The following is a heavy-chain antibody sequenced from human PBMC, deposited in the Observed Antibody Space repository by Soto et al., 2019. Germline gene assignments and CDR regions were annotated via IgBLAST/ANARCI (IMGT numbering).Heavy chain of an antibody. D-gene: IGHD5-12*01. CDR3: ARRRGFPYYYGMDV. V-gene: IGHV4-30-2*01. CDR2: IYHSGST. Sequence: PSETLFLTCAVSGGSISSGGYSWSWLRQPPGKGLEWIGYIYHSGSTYYNPSLKSRVTISVDRSKNQFSLKLSSVTAADTAVYYCARRRGFPYYYGMDVWGQGTTVTVSS. J-gene: IGHJ6*02. CDR1: GGSISSGGYS.